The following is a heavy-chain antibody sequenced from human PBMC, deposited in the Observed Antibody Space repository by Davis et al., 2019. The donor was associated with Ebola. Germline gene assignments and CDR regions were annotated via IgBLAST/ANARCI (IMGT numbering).Heavy chain of an antibody. CDR3: ARDPADFWSCDYGMDV. J-gene: IGHJ6*02. CDR2: ISSSSSYI. V-gene: IGHV3-21*01. Sequence: PGGSLRLSCAASGFTFGSYSMNWVRQAPGKGLEWVSSISSSSSYIYYAGSVKGRFTISRDNAKNSLYLQMNSLRAEDTAVYYCARDPADFWSCDYGMDVWGQGTTVTVSS. D-gene: IGHD3-3*01. CDR1: GFTFGSYS.